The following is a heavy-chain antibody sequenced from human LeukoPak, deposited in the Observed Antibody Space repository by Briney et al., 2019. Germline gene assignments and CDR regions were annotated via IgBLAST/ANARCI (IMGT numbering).Heavy chain of an antibody. V-gene: IGHV3-20*01. CDR3: ASGVYGDGNYYYYMGV. CDR1: GFIFDDYG. Sequence: GGSLRLSCAASGFIFDDYGMSWVRQAPGKGLEWVSGMNWNGGSTGYADSVKGRFTISRDNAKNSLYLQMNSLRAEDTALYHCASGVYGDGNYYYYMGVWGKGTTVTVSS. J-gene: IGHJ6*03. D-gene: IGHD4-17*01. CDR2: MNWNGGST.